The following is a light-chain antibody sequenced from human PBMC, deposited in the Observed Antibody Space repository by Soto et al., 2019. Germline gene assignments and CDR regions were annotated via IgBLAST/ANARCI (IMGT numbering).Light chain of an antibody. CDR1: QSVSSN. J-gene: IGKJ1*01. V-gene: IGKV3-15*01. CDR2: GAS. CDR3: QHRQT. Sequence: EIVMTQSPATLSVSPGERATLSCRASQSVSSNLAWYQQKPGQAPRLLIYGASTRATGIPARFSGSGSGTEFTLTISSLQSEDFAVYYCQHRQTVGQGTKVDIK.